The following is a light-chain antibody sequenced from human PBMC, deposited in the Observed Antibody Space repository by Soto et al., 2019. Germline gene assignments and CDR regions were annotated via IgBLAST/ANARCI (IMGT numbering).Light chain of an antibody. Sequence: QSVLTQPASVSGSPGQSITISCTGTSSDVGGYNYVSWYQQHPGKAPKLMIYDVSNRPSGVSNRFSGSKSGNTASLTISGLQAEDEADYYCSSYTSSYVFGTGTKVTV. J-gene: IGLJ1*01. V-gene: IGLV2-14*01. CDR2: DVS. CDR3: SSYTSSYV. CDR1: SSDVGGYNY.